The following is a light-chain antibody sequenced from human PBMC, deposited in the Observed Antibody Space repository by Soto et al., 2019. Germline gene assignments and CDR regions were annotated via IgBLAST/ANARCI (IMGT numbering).Light chain of an antibody. CDR1: QSVSSY. J-gene: IGKJ3*01. CDR3: QQRSNWPGFT. V-gene: IGKV3-11*01. CDR2: DAS. Sequence: VLSQSLAAVSLTQEERATLSCRASQSVSSYLAWYQQKPGQAPRLLIYDASNRATGIPARFSGSGSGTDFTLTISSLEPEDFAVYYCQQRSNWPGFTSAPRTKVAIK.